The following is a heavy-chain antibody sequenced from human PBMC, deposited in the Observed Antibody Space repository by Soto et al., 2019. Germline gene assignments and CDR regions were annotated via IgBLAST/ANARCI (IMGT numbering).Heavy chain of an antibody. Sequence: GGSLRLSCAASGFTFSSYAMSWVRQAPGKGLEWVSAISGSGGGTYYADAVKGRFTNSRDNSKNTLYLEMNSLRAEDTAVYYCASDRYYDFWLLHWGQGTLVTVSS. V-gene: IGHV3-23*01. D-gene: IGHD3-3*01. CDR1: GFTFSSYA. CDR3: ASDRYYDFWLLH. J-gene: IGHJ1*01. CDR2: ISGSGGGT.